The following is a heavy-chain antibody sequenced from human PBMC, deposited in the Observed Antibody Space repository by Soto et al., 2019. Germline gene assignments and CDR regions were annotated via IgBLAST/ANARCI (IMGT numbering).Heavy chain of an antibody. V-gene: IGHV3-21*01. CDR2: ISSSSSYI. CDR1: GVTFSSYS. J-gene: IGHJ4*02. CDR3: ARGPLPAAAPNYFDY. Sequence: PXGSLRLSCAASGVTFSSYSMNWVRQAPGKGLDWVSSISSSSSYIYYADSVKGRFTISRDNAKNSLYLQMNSLRAEDTAVYYCARGPLPAAAPNYFDYWGQGTLVTVSS. D-gene: IGHD6-13*01.